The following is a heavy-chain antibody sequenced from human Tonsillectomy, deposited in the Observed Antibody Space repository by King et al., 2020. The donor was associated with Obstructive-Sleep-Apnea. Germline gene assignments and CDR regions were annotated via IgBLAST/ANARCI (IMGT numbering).Heavy chain of an antibody. Sequence: HVQLQESGPGLVKPSQTLSLTCTVSGGSISSGGYYWSRIRQHPGKGLEWIGYIYYSGSTYYNPSLKSRVTISVDTSKNQFSLKLSSVTAADTAVYYCARGLIMVRGVPLLDAFDIWGQGTMVTVSS. D-gene: IGHD3-10*01. CDR3: ARGLIMVRGVPLLDAFDI. J-gene: IGHJ3*02. CDR2: IYYSGST. CDR1: GGSISSGGYY. V-gene: IGHV4-31*03.